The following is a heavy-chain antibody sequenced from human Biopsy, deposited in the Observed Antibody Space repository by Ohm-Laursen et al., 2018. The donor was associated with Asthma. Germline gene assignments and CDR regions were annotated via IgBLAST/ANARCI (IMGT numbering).Heavy chain of an antibody. J-gene: IGHJ4*02. CDR3: ARDGPVGAPSDY. V-gene: IGHV1-18*01. CDR2: ISAYNGNT. Sequence: GSSVKVSCKAHGDILSSFGIKWVRKAPGQGLERMGWISAYNGNTNYAQKLQGRVTMTTDTSTSTAYMELRSLRSDDTAVYYCARDGPVGAPSDYWGQGTLVTVSS. CDR1: GDILSSFG. D-gene: IGHD1-26*01.